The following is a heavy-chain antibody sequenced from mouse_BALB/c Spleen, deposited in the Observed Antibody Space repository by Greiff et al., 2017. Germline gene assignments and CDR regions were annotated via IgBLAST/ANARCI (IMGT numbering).Heavy chain of an antibody. CDR3: ARDHGNYWYFDV. D-gene: IGHD2-1*01. CDR1: GFTFSSYG. V-gene: IGHV5-6-3*01. Sequence: EVMLVESGGGLVQPGGSLKLSCAASGFTFSSYGMSWVRQTPDKRLELVATINSNGGSTYYPDSVKGRFTISRDNAKNTLYLQMSSLKSEDTAMYYCARDHGNYWYFDVWGAGTTVTVSS. CDR2: INSNGGST. J-gene: IGHJ1*01.